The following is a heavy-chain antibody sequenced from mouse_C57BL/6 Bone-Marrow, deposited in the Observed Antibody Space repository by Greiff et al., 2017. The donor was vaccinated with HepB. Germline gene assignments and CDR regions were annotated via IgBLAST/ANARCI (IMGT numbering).Heavy chain of an antibody. J-gene: IGHJ4*01. V-gene: IGHV2-9*01. CDR2: IWGGGST. CDR3: AKQGDYDDGDLFYAMDY. D-gene: IGHD2-4*01. Sequence: QVHVKQSGPGLVAPSQSLSITCTVSGFSLTSYGVDWVRQPPGKGLEWLGVIWGGGSTNYNSALMSRLSISKDNSKSQVFLKMNSLQTDDTAMYYCAKQGDYDDGDLFYAMDYWGQGTSVTVSS. CDR1: GFSLTSYG.